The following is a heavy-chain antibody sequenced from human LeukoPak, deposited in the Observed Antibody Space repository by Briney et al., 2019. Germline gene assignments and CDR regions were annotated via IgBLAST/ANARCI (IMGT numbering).Heavy chain of an antibody. Sequence: GGSLRLSCAASGFTFSSYSMNWVRQAPGKGLEWVSCISSSSSYIYYADSVKGRFTISRDNAKNSLYLQMNSLRAEDTAVYYCARCSRGYDILTGYYNELPDYWGQGTLVTVSS. CDR2: ISSSSSYI. J-gene: IGHJ4*02. CDR3: ARCSRGYDILTGYYNELPDY. V-gene: IGHV3-21*01. D-gene: IGHD3-9*01. CDR1: GFTFSSYS.